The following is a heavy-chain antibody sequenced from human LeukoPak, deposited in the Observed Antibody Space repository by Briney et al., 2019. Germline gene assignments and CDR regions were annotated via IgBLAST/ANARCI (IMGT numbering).Heavy chain of an antibody. J-gene: IGHJ6*03. Sequence: GGSLRLSCAASGFTFSSYGMSWVRQAPGKGLEWVSAISGSGGSTYYADSVKGRFTISRDNSKNTLYLQMNSLRAEDTAVYYCAIAILTGSYYYYMDVWGKGTTVTVSS. D-gene: IGHD3-9*01. CDR2: ISGSGGST. V-gene: IGHV3-23*01. CDR3: AIAILTGSYYYYMDV. CDR1: GFTFSSYG.